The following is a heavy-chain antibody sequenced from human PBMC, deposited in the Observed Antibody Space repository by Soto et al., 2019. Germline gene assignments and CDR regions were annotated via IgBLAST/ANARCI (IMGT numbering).Heavy chain of an antibody. Sequence: GGSLRLSCAASGFTFSSYWRSWVRQAPGKGLEWVANIKQDGSEKYYVDSVKGRFTISRDNAKNSLYLQMNSLRAEDTAVYYCARFYYDSSGYLPSPYYYYYGMDVWGQGTTVTVSS. J-gene: IGHJ6*02. CDR3: ARFYYDSSGYLPSPYYYYYGMDV. CDR1: GFTFSSYW. CDR2: IKQDGSEK. V-gene: IGHV3-7*04. D-gene: IGHD3-22*01.